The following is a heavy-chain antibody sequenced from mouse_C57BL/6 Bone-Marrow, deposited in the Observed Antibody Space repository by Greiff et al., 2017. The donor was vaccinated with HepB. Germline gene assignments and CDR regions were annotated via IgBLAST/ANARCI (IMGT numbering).Heavy chain of an antibody. J-gene: IGHJ2*01. CDR3: ARKGRRSYYFDY. V-gene: IGHV1-81*01. CDR2: IYPRSGNT. CDR1: GYTFTSYG. Sequence: VQLKESGAELARPGASVKLSCKASGYTFTSYGISWVKQRTGQGLEWIGEIYPRSGNTYYNEKFKGKATLTADKSSSTAYMELRSLTSEDSAVYFCARKGRRSYYFDYWGQGTTLTVSS.